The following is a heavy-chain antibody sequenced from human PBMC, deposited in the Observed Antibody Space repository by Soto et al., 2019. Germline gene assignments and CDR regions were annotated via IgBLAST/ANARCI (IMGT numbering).Heavy chain of an antibody. D-gene: IGHD2-2*01. Sequence: PGGSLRLSCAASGFTSSSYEMNWVRQAPGKGLEWVSYISSSGSTIYYADSVKGRFTISRDNAKNSLYLQMNSLRAEDTAVYYCARGPRMPYGMDVWGQGTTVTVSS. CDR2: ISSSGSTI. CDR3: ARGPRMPYGMDV. CDR1: GFTSSSYE. J-gene: IGHJ6*02. V-gene: IGHV3-48*03.